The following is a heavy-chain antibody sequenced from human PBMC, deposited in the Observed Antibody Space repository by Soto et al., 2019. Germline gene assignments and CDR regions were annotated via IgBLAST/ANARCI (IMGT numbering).Heavy chain of an antibody. CDR2: VFYSGRT. Sequence: SETLSLTCTVSGVSVSSSDYYWAWIRQPPGKGLEWIGSVFYSGRTYHNPSLENRVTLSVDTSKNQFSLNLSSVTAADTAVYYCARVDSSGGLDSWGQGILVTVSS. CDR1: GVSVSSSDYY. V-gene: IGHV4-39*01. D-gene: IGHD3-22*01. CDR3: ARVDSSGGLDS. J-gene: IGHJ4*02.